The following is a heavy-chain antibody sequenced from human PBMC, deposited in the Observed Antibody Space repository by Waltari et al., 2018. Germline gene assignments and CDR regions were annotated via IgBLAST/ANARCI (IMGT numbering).Heavy chain of an antibody. V-gene: IGHV3-9*03. CDR2: ISWDRRAI. J-gene: IGHJ6*02. CDR3: AKGVSSWYSFGMDV. Sequence: EVKVVESGGGLVQPGRSLRLSCTGSGFSFDNFAMHWVRQAPGKGLGWVSGISWDRRAIGYADSVKGRFTISRDNARNSVYLQMNSLRSEDMALYYCAKGVSSWYSFGMDVWGQGTTVTVSS. D-gene: IGHD6-13*01. CDR1: GFSFDNFA.